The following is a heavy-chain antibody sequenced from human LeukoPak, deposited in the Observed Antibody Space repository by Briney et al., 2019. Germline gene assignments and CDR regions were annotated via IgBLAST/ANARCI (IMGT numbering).Heavy chain of an antibody. J-gene: IGHJ6*03. CDR3: ARDANWDDSGNYYYYYYMDV. Sequence: GASVKVSCKASGYTFTSYDINWVRQATGQGLEWMGWMNPNSGNTGYAQKFQGRVTITRDTSASTAYMELSSLRSEDMAVYYCARDANWDDSGNYYYYYYMDVWGKGTTVTVSS. CDR2: MNPNSGNT. D-gene: IGHD3-10*01. CDR1: GYTFTSYD. V-gene: IGHV1-8*01.